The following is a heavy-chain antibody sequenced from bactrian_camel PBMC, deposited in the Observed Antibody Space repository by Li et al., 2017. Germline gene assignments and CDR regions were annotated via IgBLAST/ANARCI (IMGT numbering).Heavy chain of an antibody. CDR3: AAAVGCSTAPWLRDPGQRQGPIY. CDR2: LYTGSNSA. V-gene: IGHV3S54*01. CDR1: GDIAGIRC. Sequence: VQLVESGGGSVQPGESLTLSCALSGDIAGIRCMGWFRQAPGKEREMVATLYTGSNSAYYADSVKGRFIISRDNTKNTWYLQMNILKPEDTAMYYCAAAVGCSTAPWLRDPGQRQGPIYWGQGTQVTIS. D-gene: IGHD2*01. J-gene: IGHJ4*01.